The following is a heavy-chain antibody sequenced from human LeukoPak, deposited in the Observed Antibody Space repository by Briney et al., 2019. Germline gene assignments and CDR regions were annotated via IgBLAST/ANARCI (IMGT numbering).Heavy chain of an antibody. CDR3: AKWDTYYDSSGYYFY. J-gene: IGHJ4*02. D-gene: IGHD3-22*01. CDR2: ISGNGGNT. Sequence: PGGSLRLSCAASGFTFSSYGMSWVRHAPGKGLEWVSAISGNGGNTYYADSVKGRFTIFRDHSKNTLYLQMNSLRAEDTAVYYCAKWDTYYDSSGYYFYWGQGTLVTVSS. CDR1: GFTFSSYG. V-gene: IGHV3-23*01.